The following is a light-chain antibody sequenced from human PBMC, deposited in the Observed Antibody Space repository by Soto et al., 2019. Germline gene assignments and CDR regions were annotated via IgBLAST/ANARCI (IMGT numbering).Light chain of an antibody. V-gene: IGKV2-30*01. CDR3: VRATHWPPT. J-gene: IGKJ4*02. CDR1: QSLVYSDGNAY. CDR2: KAS. Sequence: DVVMTQSPLSLPVTPGQPASISCRSSQSLVYSDGNAYLNWFHQRPGQSPRRLIYKASKRDSGVXDXXRGRGSGTDFTLKIDRVETEEGGLYYSVRATHWPPTFRGGTRVEIK.